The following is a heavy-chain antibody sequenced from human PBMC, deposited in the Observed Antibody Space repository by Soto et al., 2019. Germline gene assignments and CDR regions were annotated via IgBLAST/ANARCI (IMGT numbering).Heavy chain of an antibody. CDR2: IIPIFGTA. J-gene: IGHJ6*02. CDR3: ARIGSLFSSRWDGEEYYYGMDV. D-gene: IGHD6-13*01. CDR1: GGTFSSYA. Sequence: SVKVSCKASGGTFSSYAISWVRQAPGQGLEWMGGIIPIFGTANYAQKFQGRVTITADKSTSTAYMELSSLRSEDTAVYYCARIGSLFSSRWDGEEYYYGMDVWGQGTTVTVSS. V-gene: IGHV1-69*06.